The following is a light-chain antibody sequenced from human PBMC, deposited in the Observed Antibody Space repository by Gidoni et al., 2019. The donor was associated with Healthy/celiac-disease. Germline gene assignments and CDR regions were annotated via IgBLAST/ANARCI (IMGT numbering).Light chain of an antibody. J-gene: IGKJ5*01. Sequence: EIVLTQSPATLSLSPGERATLSCRASQSVSSYLAWYQQKPGQAPRLLIYDASNRATGIPARFSGSGSGTDFTLTISSLEPEDLAVYYCQQRSNWPITFGQXTRLEIK. V-gene: IGKV3-11*01. CDR3: QQRSNWPIT. CDR1: QSVSSY. CDR2: DAS.